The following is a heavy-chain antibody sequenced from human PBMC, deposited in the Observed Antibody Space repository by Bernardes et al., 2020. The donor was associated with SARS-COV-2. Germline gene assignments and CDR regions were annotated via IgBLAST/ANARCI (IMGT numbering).Heavy chain of an antibody. D-gene: IGHD1-7*01. CDR1: GFYVSGTY. CDR3: ARKMNWNYSLDV. V-gene: IGHV3-53*01. Sequence: GGSLRLSCAASGFYVSGTYMHWVRQAPGKGLEWLSVLYHDGSSFYAPSGGGRFTISRDDSMNTLFLDINNVLDGDTAVYYCARKMNWNYSLDVWGRGTLVTVSS. J-gene: IGHJ4*02. CDR2: LYHDGSS.